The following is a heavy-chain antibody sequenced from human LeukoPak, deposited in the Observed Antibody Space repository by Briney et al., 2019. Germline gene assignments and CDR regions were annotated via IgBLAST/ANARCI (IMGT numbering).Heavy chain of an antibody. CDR2: ITGSISTI. D-gene: IGHD3/OR15-3a*01. CDR1: GFTVSSNY. Sequence: GGSLRLSCAASGFTVSSNYMTWVRQAPGKGLEWVSYITGSISTIYYTDSVKGRFTISRDNAKNSVYLQMNSLRLEDTAVYYCARTGLGLYSFDYWGQGTLVTVSS. V-gene: IGHV3-48*01. CDR3: ARTGLGLYSFDY. J-gene: IGHJ4*02.